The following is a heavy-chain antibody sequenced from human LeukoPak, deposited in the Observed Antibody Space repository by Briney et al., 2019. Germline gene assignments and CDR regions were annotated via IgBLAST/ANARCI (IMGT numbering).Heavy chain of an antibody. CDR3: ARRDPFDY. J-gene: IGHJ4*02. Sequence: PGGSLRLSCASSGFTFSAYHMNWVRQAPGKGLEWISFISTDSGTLYYADSVKGRFTISRDNAANSLYLQMNNLRDEDTAVYYCARRDPFDYWDQGTMVTVSS. V-gene: IGHV3-48*02. CDR1: GFTFSAYH. CDR2: ISTDSGTL.